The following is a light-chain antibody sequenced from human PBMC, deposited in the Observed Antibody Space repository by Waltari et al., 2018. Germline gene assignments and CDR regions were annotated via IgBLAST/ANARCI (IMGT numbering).Light chain of an antibody. CDR2: GAS. V-gene: IGKV3-15*01. J-gene: IGKJ2*01. Sequence: EIVMTQSPATLSVSPGERATLSCRASQSVSTNLAWYQQKPGQPPRLLIYGASTRSTGGPARFSVSGSGTEFTLTISSLQSEDFAIYYCQQYNNWPETFGQGTKLEIK. CDR1: QSVSTN. CDR3: QQYNNWPET.